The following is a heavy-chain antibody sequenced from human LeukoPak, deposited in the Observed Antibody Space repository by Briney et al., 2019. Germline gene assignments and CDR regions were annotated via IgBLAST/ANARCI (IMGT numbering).Heavy chain of an antibody. CDR2: IFSGGNT. V-gene: IGHV3-66*01. CDR3: ARASSGWYPITGYYYYMDV. J-gene: IGHJ6*03. CDR1: GLTVSSNS. Sequence: GVLRLSCAASGLTVSSNSMSWVRQAPGKGLEWVSIIFSGGNTYYADSVKGRFTISRDNFKNTLYLQMNSLRAEDTAVYYCARASSGWYPITGYYYYMDVWGKGTTVTISS. D-gene: IGHD6-19*01.